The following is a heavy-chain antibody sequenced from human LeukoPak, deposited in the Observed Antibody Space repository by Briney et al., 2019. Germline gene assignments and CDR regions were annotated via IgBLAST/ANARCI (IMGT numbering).Heavy chain of an antibody. CDR2: ITGSGLRT. V-gene: IGHV3-23*01. J-gene: IGHJ4*02. D-gene: IGHD3-22*01. Sequence: GGSLRLSCAASGFTFSNYAMHWVRQAPGKGLEWVSGITGSGLRTYYGDSVKGRFTIYRDNSKNTLYLQVNSLRAEDTAVYYCATAYDSSGYSQFDYWGQGTLVTVSS. CDR1: GFTFSNYA. CDR3: ATAYDSSGYSQFDY.